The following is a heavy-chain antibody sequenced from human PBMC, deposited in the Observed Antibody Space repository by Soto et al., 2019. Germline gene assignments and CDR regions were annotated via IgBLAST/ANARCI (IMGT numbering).Heavy chain of an antibody. CDR2: ISSGGGT. CDR1: GFTFSSHV. J-gene: IGHJ6*02. Sequence: EVQLLESGGGLVQPGGSLRLSCAASGFTFSSHVMTWVRQGPGKGLQWVSTISSGGGTYYADSVKGRFTISRDNSRNTLYLQMNSLSAEDTAVYYCARFIVEVGAAGWGRPMDVWGQWTTVTVSS. CDR3: ARFIVEVGAAGWGRPMDV. D-gene: IGHD2-15*01. V-gene: IGHV3-23*01.